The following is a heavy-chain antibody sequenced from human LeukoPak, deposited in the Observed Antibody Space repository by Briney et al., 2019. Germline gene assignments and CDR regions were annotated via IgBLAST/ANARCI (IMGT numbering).Heavy chain of an antibody. CDR2: IKQDGSEK. V-gene: IGHV3-7*01. D-gene: IGHD3-10*01. J-gene: IGHJ5*02. CDR3: ARVRLSLGYGSGSYYEQPNRFDP. CDR1: GFSFSRHW. Sequence: PGGSLRLSCAASGFSFSRHWMSWVRQAPGKGLEWVANIKQDGSEKYYVDSVKGRFTISRDNAKNSLYLQMNSLRAEDTAVYYCARVRLSLGYGSGSYYEQPNRFDPWGQGTQVTVSS.